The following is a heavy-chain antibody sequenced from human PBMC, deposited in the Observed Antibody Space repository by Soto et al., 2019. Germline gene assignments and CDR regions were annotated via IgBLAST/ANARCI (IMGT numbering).Heavy chain of an antibody. D-gene: IGHD3-10*01. CDR3: ARPRRGDFYYGMDF. CDR1: GSSISGGYY. V-gene: IGHV4-38-2*01. J-gene: IGHJ6*02. CDR2: IYHSGST. Sequence: SETLSLTCGVSGSSISGGYYLGWIRQPPGKGLEWIGSIYHSGSTYYNPSLKSRVTLSVDTSKNQFSLKLSSVTAADTAVYYCARPRRGDFYYGMDFWGQGTTVTVSS.